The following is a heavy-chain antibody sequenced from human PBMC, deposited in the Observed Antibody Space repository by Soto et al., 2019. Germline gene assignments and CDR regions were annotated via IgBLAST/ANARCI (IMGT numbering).Heavy chain of an antibody. CDR2: ISGSGSTT. CDR3: AQVGDYFDY. CDR1: GFTFSSDA. J-gene: IGHJ4*02. Sequence: EVQLLESGGGLVQPGGSLRLSCAASGFTFSSDAMSWVRQAPGKGLEWVSAISGSGSTTYYADSVKGRFTISTDNSKNSLYLQMNGLRAEDTAVYYCAQVGDYFDYWGQGTLVTVSS. V-gene: IGHV3-23*01.